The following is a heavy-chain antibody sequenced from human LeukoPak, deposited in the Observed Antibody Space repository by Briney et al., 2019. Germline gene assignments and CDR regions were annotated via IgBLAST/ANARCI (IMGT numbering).Heavy chain of an antibody. Sequence: GRSLRLSCAASGFTFSSYAMHWVRQAPGKGLEWVAVIWYDGSNKYYADSVKGRFTISRDNSRNTLYLQMNSLRAEDTAVYYCARDSSGDLPFSDFDYWGQGTLVTVSS. CDR3: ARDSSGDLPFSDFDY. D-gene: IGHD3-22*01. CDR1: GFTFSSYA. CDR2: IWYDGSNK. J-gene: IGHJ4*02. V-gene: IGHV3-33*08.